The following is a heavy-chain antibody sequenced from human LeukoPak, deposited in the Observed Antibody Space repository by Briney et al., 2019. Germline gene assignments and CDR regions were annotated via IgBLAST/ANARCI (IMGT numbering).Heavy chain of an antibody. CDR3: ARRLWFGDRRFDY. CDR2: INHSGST. V-gene: IGHV4-34*01. D-gene: IGHD3-10*01. CDR1: GGSFSGYY. J-gene: IGHJ4*02. Sequence: PSETLSLTCAVYGGSFSGYYWSWIRQPPGKGLEWIGEINHSGSTNYNPSLKSRVTISVDTSKNQLSLKLSSVTAADTAVYYCARRLWFGDRRFDYWGQGTLVTVSS.